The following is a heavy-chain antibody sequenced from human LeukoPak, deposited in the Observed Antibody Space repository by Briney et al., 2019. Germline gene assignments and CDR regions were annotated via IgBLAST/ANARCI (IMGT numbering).Heavy chain of an antibody. D-gene: IGHD6-13*01. V-gene: IGHV3-30*02. CDR1: GFTFSSYA. CDR3: AKDSHTYSSSSSIDP. CDR2: IRYDGSNK. J-gene: IGHJ5*02. Sequence: PGGSLRLSCAASGFTFSSYAMHWIRQAPGKGLEWVAFIRYDGSNKYYADSVKGRFTISRDNSKNTLYLQMNSLRAEDTAVYYCAKDSHTYSSSSSIDPWGQGTLVTVSS.